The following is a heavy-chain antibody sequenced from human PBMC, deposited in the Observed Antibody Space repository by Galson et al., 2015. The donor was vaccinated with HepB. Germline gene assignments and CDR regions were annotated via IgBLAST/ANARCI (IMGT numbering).Heavy chain of an antibody. V-gene: IGHV3-23*01. D-gene: IGHD2-15*01. CDR2: ISGSGGST. J-gene: IGHJ4*02. CDR1: GFTFSSYA. Sequence: SLRLSCAASGFTFSSYAMSWVRQAPGKGLEWVSTISGSGGSTHYADSVKGRFTVSRDNSKNTLSLQMNSLRAEDTAIYYCAKNRGYCSGGSCYFDYWGQGTLVTVSS. CDR3: AKNRGYCSGGSCYFDY.